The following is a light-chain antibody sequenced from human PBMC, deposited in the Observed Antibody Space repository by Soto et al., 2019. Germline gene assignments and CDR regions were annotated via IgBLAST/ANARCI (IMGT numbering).Light chain of an antibody. V-gene: IGKV3-11*01. CDR3: QQRSNWPG. CDR2: DAS. Sequence: EIVLTQSPATLSLSPGERATLSCRASQSVSSYLAWYQQKPGQAPRLLIYDASNRATGIPARFSGSGSGTDFTLTISSLEPEAFAVYYWQQRSNWPGFGGGTKVEIK. CDR1: QSVSSY. J-gene: IGKJ4*02.